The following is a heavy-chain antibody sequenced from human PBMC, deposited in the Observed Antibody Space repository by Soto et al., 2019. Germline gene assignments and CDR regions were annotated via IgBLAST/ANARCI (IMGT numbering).Heavy chain of an antibody. V-gene: IGHV4-38-2*01. CDR3: ARGNVLGV. CDR1: GYSISSGYY. Sequence: LSLTCAVSGYSISSGYYWGWIRQPPGKGLEWIGSVYHSGNTYYNTSLKSRVTILIDTSKNQLSLKLRSVTAADTALYYCARGNVLGVWGQGALVTVSS. D-gene: IGHD2-8*01. CDR2: VYHSGNT. J-gene: IGHJ4*02.